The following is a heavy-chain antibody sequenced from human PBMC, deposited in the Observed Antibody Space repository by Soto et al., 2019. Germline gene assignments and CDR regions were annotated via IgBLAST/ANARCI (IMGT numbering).Heavy chain of an antibody. CDR3: ARDTSSSSWYAGYFDY. CDR2: IYSGGST. CDR1: GFTVSSNY. V-gene: IGHV3-66*01. D-gene: IGHD6-13*01. Sequence: EVQLVESGGGLVQPGGSLRLSCAASGFTVSSNYMSWVRQAPGKGLEWVSVIYSGGSTYYADSVKGRFTISSDNSKTTLYLQMTSLRAEDTAVYYCARDTSSSSWYAGYFDYWGQGTLVTVSS. J-gene: IGHJ4*02.